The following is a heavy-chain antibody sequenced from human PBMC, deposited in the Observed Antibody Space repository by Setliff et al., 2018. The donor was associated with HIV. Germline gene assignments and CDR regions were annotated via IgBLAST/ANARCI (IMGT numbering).Heavy chain of an antibody. J-gene: IGHJ2*01. CDR1: GGTFSNYA. V-gene: IGHV1-8*02. CDR2: MNPNSGNT. D-gene: IGHD3-16*01. Sequence: ASVKVSCKASGGTFSNYAISWVRQATGQGLEWMGWMNPNSGNTGYAQKFQGRVTMTRNTSTNTVYMELGGLTPEDTAVYFCARSGPRDYDYWNNQPRRYFDLWGRGTPVTVSS. CDR3: ARSGPRDYDYWNNQPRRYFDL.